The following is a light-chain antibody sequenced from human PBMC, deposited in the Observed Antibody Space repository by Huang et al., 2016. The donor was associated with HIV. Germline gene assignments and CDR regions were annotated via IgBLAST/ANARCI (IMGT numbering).Light chain of an antibody. CDR2: GAS. CDR1: QGTGNY. V-gene: IGKV1-9*01. CDR3: QQVNTYPLT. Sequence: IQLTQSPSSLSASVGDTVTITCRASQGTGNYLAWYQQKPGKAPNLLIYGASTLQSGVPSRFSGSGSGTDFTLAISSLQPEDSATYYCQQVNTYPLTFGGETKVVIK. J-gene: IGKJ4*01.